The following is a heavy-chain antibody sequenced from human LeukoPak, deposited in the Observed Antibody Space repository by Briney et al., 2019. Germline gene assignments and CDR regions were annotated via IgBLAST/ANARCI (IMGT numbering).Heavy chain of an antibody. CDR1: GFTFSIYS. CDR2: ISSSSSTI. J-gene: IGHJ4*02. Sequence: TGGSLRLSCAASGFTFSIYSMNWVRQARGKGLEWVSYISSSSSTIYCADSVKGRFTISRDNAKNSLYLQMNSLRAEDTAVYYCARGDIVVVPAAFLFDYWGQGNLVTVSS. V-gene: IGHV3-48*01. D-gene: IGHD2-2*01. CDR3: ARGDIVVVPAAFLFDY.